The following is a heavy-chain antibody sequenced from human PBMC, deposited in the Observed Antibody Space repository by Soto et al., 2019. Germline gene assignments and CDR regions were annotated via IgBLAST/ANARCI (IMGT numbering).Heavy chain of an antibody. D-gene: IGHD6-19*01. CDR2: IYYSGST. CDR3: ARGGGVPYSSGWHGWFDY. J-gene: IGHJ4*02. CDR1: GGSISSSSYY. Sequence: PSETLSLTCTVSGGSISSSSYYWGWIRQPPGKGLEWIGSIYYSGSTYYNPSLKSRVTISVDTSKNQFSLKLSSVTAADTAVYYCARGGGVPYSSGWHGWFDYWGQGTLVTVSS. V-gene: IGHV4-39*01.